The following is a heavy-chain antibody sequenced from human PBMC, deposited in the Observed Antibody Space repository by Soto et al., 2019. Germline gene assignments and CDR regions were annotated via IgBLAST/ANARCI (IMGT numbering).Heavy chain of an antibody. Sequence: GGSLRLSCAASGFTVSSNYMRWVRQAPGKGLEWVSVIYSGGSTYYADSVKGRFTISRHNSKNTLYLQMNSLRAEDTAVYYCASAGSKYVDTAMVENYYYYYRMDVWGQGTTVTDSS. CDR3: ASAGSKYVDTAMVENYYYYYRMDV. CDR1: GFTVSSNY. J-gene: IGHJ6*02. CDR2: IYSGGST. D-gene: IGHD5-18*01. V-gene: IGHV3-53*04.